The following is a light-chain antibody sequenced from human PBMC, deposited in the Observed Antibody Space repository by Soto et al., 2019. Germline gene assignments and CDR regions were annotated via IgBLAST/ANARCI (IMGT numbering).Light chain of an antibody. CDR2: AAS. J-gene: IGKJ3*01. CDR1: QDISNY. CDR3: QQYYSFPLT. V-gene: IGKV1-16*01. Sequence: DVQMIQSPSSLSASVGDRVSITCRASQDISNYLAWFQQKPGKAPKSLIFAASSLQSGVPRRFSGSVSGTEFTLTITGLLTEDFATYYCQQYYSFPLTFGPGTRVDI.